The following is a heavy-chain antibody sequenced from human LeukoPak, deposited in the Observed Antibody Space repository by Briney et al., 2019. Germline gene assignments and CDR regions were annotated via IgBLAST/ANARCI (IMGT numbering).Heavy chain of an antibody. V-gene: IGHV3-74*01. CDR1: GFTFSSYW. D-gene: IGHD6-19*01. CDR2: INSDGSST. J-gene: IGHJ4*02. CDR3: ATLAVAGIGGY. Sequence: HPGGSLRLSCAASGFTFSSYWMHWVRQAPGKGLVWVSRINSDGSSTSYADSVKGRFTISRDNAKNTLYLQMNSLRAEDTAVYYCATLAVAGIGGYWGQGTLVTVSS.